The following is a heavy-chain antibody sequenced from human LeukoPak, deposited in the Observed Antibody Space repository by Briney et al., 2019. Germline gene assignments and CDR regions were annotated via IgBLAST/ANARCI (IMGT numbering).Heavy chain of an antibody. J-gene: IGHJ4*02. CDR3: TPFIDDFWSGYYFDY. Sequence: SGGTLRLSCAASGFAFSRYDMSWVRQAPGKGLEWVGRIKSKTDGGTTDYAAPVKGRFTISRDDSKNTLYLQMNSLKTEDTAVYYCTPFIDDFWSGYYFDYWGQGTLVTVSS. CDR2: IKSKTDGGTT. CDR1: GFAFSRYD. V-gene: IGHV3-15*01. D-gene: IGHD3-3*01.